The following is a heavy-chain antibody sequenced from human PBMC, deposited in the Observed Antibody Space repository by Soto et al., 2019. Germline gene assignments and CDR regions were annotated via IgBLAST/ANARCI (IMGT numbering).Heavy chain of an antibody. D-gene: IGHD3-22*01. J-gene: IGHJ4*02. CDR1: GGSVSSGSYY. CDR2: IYYSGST. V-gene: IGHV4-61*01. CDR3: ARKYYSDSSGYDY. Sequence: PSETLSLTCTVSGGSVSSGSYYWSWIRQPPGKGLEWIGYIYYSGSTNYNPSLKSRVTISVDTSKNQFSLKLSSVTAADTAVYYCARKYYSDSSGYDYWGQGTLVTVSS.